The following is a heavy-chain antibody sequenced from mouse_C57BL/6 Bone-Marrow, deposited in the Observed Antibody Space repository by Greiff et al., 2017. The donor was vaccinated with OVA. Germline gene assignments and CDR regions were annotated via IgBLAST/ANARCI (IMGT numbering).Heavy chain of an antibody. Sequence: QVQLKQSGPELVKPGASVKISCKASGYSFTSYYIHWVKQRPGQGLEWIGWIYPGSGNTKYNEKFKGKATLTADTSSSTAYMQLSSLTSEDSAVYYCAREGRSYFDYWGQGTTLTVSS. V-gene: IGHV1-66*01. CDR1: GYSFTSYY. CDR2: IYPGSGNT. CDR3: AREGRSYFDY. J-gene: IGHJ2*01.